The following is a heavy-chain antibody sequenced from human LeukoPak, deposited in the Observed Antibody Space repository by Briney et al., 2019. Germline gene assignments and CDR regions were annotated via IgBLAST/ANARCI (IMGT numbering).Heavy chain of an antibody. Sequence: SQTLSLTCTVSGGSISSGSYYWSWIRQPAGKGLEWIGRIYTSGSTNYNPSLKSRVTISVDTPKNQFSLKLSSVTAADTAVYYCARDDYGDYYFDYWGQGTLVTVSS. D-gene: IGHD4-17*01. J-gene: IGHJ4*02. CDR3: ARDDYGDYYFDY. CDR1: GGSISSGSYY. CDR2: IYTSGST. V-gene: IGHV4-61*02.